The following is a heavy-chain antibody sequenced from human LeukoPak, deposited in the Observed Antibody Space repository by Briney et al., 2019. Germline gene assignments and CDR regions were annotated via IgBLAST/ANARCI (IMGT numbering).Heavy chain of an antibody. Sequence: PGGSLRLSCAASGFTVSSNYMSWVRQAPGKGLEWVSVIHSGGSAYYADSVKGRFTISGDSSKNTLYLQMNSLRADDTAVYYCARPSRGAWTPFDFWGQGTLVTVSS. CDR3: ARPSRGAWTPFDF. J-gene: IGHJ4*02. V-gene: IGHV3-66*04. D-gene: IGHD1-1*01. CDR1: GFTVSSNY. CDR2: IHSGGSA.